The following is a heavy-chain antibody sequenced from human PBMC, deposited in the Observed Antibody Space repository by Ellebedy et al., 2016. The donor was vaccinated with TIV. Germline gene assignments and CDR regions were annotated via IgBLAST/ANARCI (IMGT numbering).Heavy chain of an antibody. J-gene: IGHJ4*02. CDR3: ARDSSGYYPSIDY. CDR2: ISWHSGTI. Sequence: SLKISCAASGFMFADYAMHWVRQAPGKGLEWVSGISWHSGTIGYADSVKGRFTISRDNARNTVYLEMNSLRAEDTAVYYCARDSSGYYPSIDYWGQGTLVTVSS. CDR1: GFMFADYA. V-gene: IGHV3-9*01. D-gene: IGHD3-22*01.